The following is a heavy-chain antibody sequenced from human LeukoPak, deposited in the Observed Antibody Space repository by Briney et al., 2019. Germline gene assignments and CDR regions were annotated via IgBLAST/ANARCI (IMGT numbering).Heavy chain of an antibody. CDR1: GFTFSSYS. CDR3: AKGWRCSGGSCYSDYYYYYMDV. Sequence: PGGSLRLSCAASGFTFSSYSMNWVRQAPGKGLEWVSAISGSGGSTYYADSVKGRFTISRDNSKNTLYLQMNSLRAEDTAVYYCAKGWRCSGGSCYSDYYYYYMDVWGKGTTVTVSS. D-gene: IGHD2-15*01. V-gene: IGHV3-23*01. J-gene: IGHJ6*03. CDR2: ISGSGGST.